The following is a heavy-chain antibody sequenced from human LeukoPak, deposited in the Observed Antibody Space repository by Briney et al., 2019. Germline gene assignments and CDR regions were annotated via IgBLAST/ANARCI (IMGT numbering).Heavy chain of an antibody. Sequence: GGSLRLSCAASGFTFSSYSMNWVRQAPGKGLEWVSSISSSSSYIYYADSVKGRFTISRDNSKNTLYLQMNSLRAEDTAVYYCARPYCSSTSCPGDYWGQGTLVTVSS. D-gene: IGHD2-2*01. V-gene: IGHV3-21*01. CDR1: GFTFSSYS. J-gene: IGHJ4*02. CDR3: ARPYCSSTSCPGDY. CDR2: ISSSSSYI.